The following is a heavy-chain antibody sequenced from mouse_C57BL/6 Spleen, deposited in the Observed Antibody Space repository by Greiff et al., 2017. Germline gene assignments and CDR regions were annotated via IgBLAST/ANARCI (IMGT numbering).Heavy chain of an antibody. V-gene: IGHV3-6*01. D-gene: IGHD1-3*01. CDR3: ARDVALDY. CDR2: ISYDGSN. Sequence: EVQRVESGPGLVKPSQSLSLTCSVTGYSITSGYYWNWIRQFPGNKLEWMGYISYDGSNNYNPSLKNRISITRDTSKNQFFLKLNSVTTEDTATYYCARDVALDYWGQGTTLTVSS. CDR1: GYSITSGYY. J-gene: IGHJ2*01.